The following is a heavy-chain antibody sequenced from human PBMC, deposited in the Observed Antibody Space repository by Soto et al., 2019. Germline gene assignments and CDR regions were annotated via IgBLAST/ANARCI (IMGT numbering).Heavy chain of an antibody. J-gene: IGHJ5*02. CDR3: AGLLSCSSTSCSVGWFDP. CDR1: GYTFTSYG. D-gene: IGHD2-2*01. Sequence: QVQLVQSGAEVKKPGASVKVSCKASGYTFTSYGISWVRQAPGQGLEWMGWISAYNGNTNYAQKLQGRVTMTTDTSTSTAYMELRSLRSDDTAVYYSAGLLSCSSTSCSVGWFDPWGQGTLVTVSS. CDR2: ISAYNGNT. V-gene: IGHV1-18*01.